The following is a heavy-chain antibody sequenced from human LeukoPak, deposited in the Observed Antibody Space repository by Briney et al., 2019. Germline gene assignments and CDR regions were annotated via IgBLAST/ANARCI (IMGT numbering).Heavy chain of an antibody. D-gene: IGHD1-14*01. J-gene: IGHJ4*02. CDR2: IIPIFGTA. CDR3: ARDVLAGPGGTLLGYFDY. Sequence: SVKVSCKASGGTFSSYAISWVRQAPGQGLEWMGGIIPIFGTANYAQKFQGRVTITADESTSTAYMELSSLRSEDTAVYYCARDVLAGPGGTLLGYFDYWGQGTLVTVSS. V-gene: IGHV1-69*13. CDR1: GGTFSSYA.